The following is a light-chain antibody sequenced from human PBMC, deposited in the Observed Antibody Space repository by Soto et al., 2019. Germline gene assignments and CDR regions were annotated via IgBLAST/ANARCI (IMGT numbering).Light chain of an antibody. CDR3: GTWDTRLSEGV. Sequence: QSVLTQPPSVSAAPGQKVTISCSGGSSNIGNNLVSWYQQLPGTAPKLLIYDNNKRPSGIPDRFSGSKSGTSATLGITGLQTGDEADYYCGTWDTRLSEGVFGGGTKLTVL. CDR1: SSNIGNNL. J-gene: IGLJ2*01. V-gene: IGLV1-51*01. CDR2: DNN.